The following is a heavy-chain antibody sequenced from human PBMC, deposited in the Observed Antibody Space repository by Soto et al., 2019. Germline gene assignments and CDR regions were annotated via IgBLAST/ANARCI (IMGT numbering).Heavy chain of an antibody. D-gene: IGHD1-26*01. CDR2: MEPSTGRT. CDR1: GYSFTSLD. CDR3: ARGVSAGVDY. V-gene: IGHV1-8*01. Sequence: ASVKVSCKASGYSFTSLDINWVRQTAGQGLEWMGWMEPSTGRTGYAQKFQGRVTMTRDTSINTAYMELTTLTSDDTAFYYCARGVSAGVDYWGHGTLVTVSS. J-gene: IGHJ4*01.